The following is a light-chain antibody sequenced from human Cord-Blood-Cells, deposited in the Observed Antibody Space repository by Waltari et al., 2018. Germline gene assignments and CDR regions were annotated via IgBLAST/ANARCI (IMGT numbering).Light chain of an antibody. Sequence: SYELTQPPSVSVSLGQMARITCSGEALPKKYAFWYQQKPGQFRVLVIYKDSERPSGIPERFSGASSGTIVTLTMSGVQAEDEADYYCLSADSSGTYVVFGGGTKLTVL. J-gene: IGLJ2*01. CDR3: LSADSSGTYVV. V-gene: IGLV3-16*01. CDR1: ALPKKY. CDR2: KDS.